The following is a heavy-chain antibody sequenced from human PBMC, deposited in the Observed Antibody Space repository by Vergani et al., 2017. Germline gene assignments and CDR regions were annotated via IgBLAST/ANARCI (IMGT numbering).Heavy chain of an antibody. CDR3: ARGRQWRLTEYLYGMDV. V-gene: IGHV7-4-1*02. CDR1: GYTFTAYY. Sequence: QVQLVQSGAEVGKPGASVKISCKASGYTFTAYYIHWVRQAPEQGLEFMGWINTNSGNPTYAPGFTGRFVFSLDTSVSTAYLQISGLKAEDSAVYYCARGRQWRLTEYLYGMDVWGQGTTVTVSS. CDR2: INTNSGNP. J-gene: IGHJ6*02. D-gene: IGHD6-19*01.